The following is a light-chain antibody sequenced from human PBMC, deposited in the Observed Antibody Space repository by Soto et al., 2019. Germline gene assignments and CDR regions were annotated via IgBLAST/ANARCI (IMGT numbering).Light chain of an antibody. V-gene: IGLV2-14*01. CDR1: SSDVGGYDY. CDR3: ISYASINTNV. Sequence: QSALTQPASVSGSPGQSITISCTGTSSDVGGYDYVSWYQQHPGKAPKLIIYDVTNRPSGVSNRFSGSKSGNTASLTISGLQAEDEADYYCISYASINTNVFGTGTQLTVL. CDR2: DVT. J-gene: IGLJ1*01.